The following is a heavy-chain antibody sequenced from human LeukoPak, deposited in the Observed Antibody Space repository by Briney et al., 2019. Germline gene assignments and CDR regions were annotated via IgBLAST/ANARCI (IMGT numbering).Heavy chain of an antibody. V-gene: IGHV3-66*02. J-gene: IGHJ6*03. CDR2: IYSGGST. CDR3: ARATFWSGYQRDSWYMDV. CDR1: GFTVSSNY. Sequence: GGSLRLSCAASGFTVSSNYMTWVRQAPGKGLEWVSVIYSGGSTYYADSVKGRFTISRDNSENTLYLHMNSLRAEDTAVYYCARATFWSGYQRDSWYMDVWGKGTTVTVS. D-gene: IGHD3-3*01.